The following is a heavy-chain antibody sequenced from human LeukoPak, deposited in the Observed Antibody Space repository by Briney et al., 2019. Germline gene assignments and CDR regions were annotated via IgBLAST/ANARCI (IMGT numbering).Heavy chain of an antibody. D-gene: IGHD5-12*01. CDR3: AREGRVSGYDFDC. J-gene: IGHJ4*02. CDR1: GFTFSSYW. Sequence: GGSLRLSCAASGFTFSSYWMHWVRQAPGKGLVWVSRINSDGSSITYADSVKGRFTISRDNAKNALYLQMNSLRVEDTAVYYCAREGRVSGYDFDCWGQGTLVTVSS. CDR2: INSDGSSI. V-gene: IGHV3-74*03.